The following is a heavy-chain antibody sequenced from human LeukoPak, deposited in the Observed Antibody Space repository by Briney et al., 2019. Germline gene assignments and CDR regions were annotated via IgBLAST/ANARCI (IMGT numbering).Heavy chain of an antibody. V-gene: IGHV3-11*04. J-gene: IGHJ3*02. CDR2: ISYSGTTI. Sequence: PGGSLRLSCAASGFIFSNYWMSWVRQAPGKGLEWVSYISYSGTTIYYADSVRGRFTISRDNAKKSLYLQMNSPRAEDTAVYYCARDRRDSSGKFPNDVFDIWGQGTMVTVSS. CDR3: ARDRRDSSGKFPNDVFDI. CDR1: GFIFSNYW. D-gene: IGHD3-22*01.